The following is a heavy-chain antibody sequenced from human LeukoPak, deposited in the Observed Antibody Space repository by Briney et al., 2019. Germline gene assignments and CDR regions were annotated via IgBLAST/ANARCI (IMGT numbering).Heavy chain of an antibody. CDR1: GYTFTSYD. V-gene: IGHV1-8*01. CDR3: ATNPEDYDFWSGAIDY. D-gene: IGHD3-3*01. J-gene: IGHJ4*02. Sequence: EASVKVSCKASGYTFTSYDINWVRQATGQGLEWMGWMNPNSGNTGYAQKFQGRVTMTRNTSISTAYMELSSLRSEDTAVYYCATNPEDYDFWSGAIDYWGQGTLVTVSS. CDR2: MNPNSGNT.